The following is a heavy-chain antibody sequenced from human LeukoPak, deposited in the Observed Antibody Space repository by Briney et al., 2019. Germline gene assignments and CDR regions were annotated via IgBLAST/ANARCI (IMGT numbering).Heavy chain of an antibody. Sequence: SETLSLTCTVSGGSISGYHWNWIRQPPGKGLEWIGYIYYSGSTNYNPSLKSRVTISVDTSKHQFSLKLSSVTASDTAIYYCARSRYCSGGSCSEFDFWGQGTLVNVSS. J-gene: IGHJ4*02. V-gene: IGHV4-59*08. D-gene: IGHD2-15*01. CDR2: IYYSGST. CDR3: ARSRYCSGGSCSEFDF. CDR1: GGSISGYH.